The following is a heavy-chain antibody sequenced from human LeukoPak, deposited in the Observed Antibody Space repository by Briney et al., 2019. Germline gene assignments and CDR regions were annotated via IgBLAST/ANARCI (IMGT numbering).Heavy chain of an antibody. CDR2: ISAYNGNT. CDR1: GYTFTSYG. Sequence: ASVKVSCKASGYTFTSYGISWVRQAPGQGLEWMGWISAYNGNTNYAQKLQGRVTMTTVTSTSTAYMELRSLRSDDTAVYYCVRVGSVAGSDYLDYWGQGTLVTVSS. CDR3: VRVGSVAGSDYLDY. V-gene: IGHV1-18*01. J-gene: IGHJ4*02. D-gene: IGHD6-19*01.